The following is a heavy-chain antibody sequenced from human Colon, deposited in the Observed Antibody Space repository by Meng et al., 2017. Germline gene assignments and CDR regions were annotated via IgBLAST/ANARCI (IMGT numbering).Heavy chain of an antibody. D-gene: IGHD1-1*01. J-gene: IGHJ4*02. V-gene: IGHV4-4*02. CDR2: VYHRGDT. Sequence: PGLPQPCGTLSRTSTCSVDSISSYIVMSLVRQPPGKGLEWIGEVYHRGDTNYNPSLKSRFVISLDRSKNQFSLNLSSVTAADTAVYYCGRDQGRQLINHWGQGTLVTVSS. CDR1: VDSISSYIV. CDR3: GRDQGRQLINH.